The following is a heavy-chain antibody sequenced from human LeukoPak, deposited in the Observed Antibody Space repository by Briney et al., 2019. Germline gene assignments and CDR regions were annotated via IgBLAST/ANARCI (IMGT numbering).Heavy chain of an antibody. Sequence: PGGSLRLSFSAYGFTFSTYAMSWVRRAPGKGLELALATQGSVRSTYYEASGKGRFTISRDNSKKTLYLQTNSLRAEDPAVYYCAKSHRSRSYYFDYWGQGTLVTVSS. CDR2: TQGSVRST. CDR3: AKSHRSRSYYFDY. J-gene: IGHJ4*02. V-gene: IGHV3-23*02. D-gene: IGHD4-17*01. CDR1: GFTFSTYA.